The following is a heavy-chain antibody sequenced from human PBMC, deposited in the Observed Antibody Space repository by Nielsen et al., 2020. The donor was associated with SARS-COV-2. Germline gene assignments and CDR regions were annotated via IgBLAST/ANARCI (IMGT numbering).Heavy chain of an antibody. Sequence: GGSLRLSCAASGFTFSSYGMHWVRQAPGKGLEWVAVIWYDGSNKYYADSVKGRFTISRDNSKNTPYLQMNSLRAEDTAVYYCARGYYDILYAFDIWGQGTMVTVSS. CDR2: IWYDGSNK. V-gene: IGHV3-33*01. CDR1: GFTFSSYG. J-gene: IGHJ3*02. CDR3: ARGYYDILYAFDI. D-gene: IGHD3-9*01.